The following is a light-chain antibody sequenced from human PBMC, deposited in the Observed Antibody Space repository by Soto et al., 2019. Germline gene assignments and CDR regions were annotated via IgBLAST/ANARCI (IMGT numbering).Light chain of an antibody. Sequence: QSVLAQPPSVSEAPRQRVTISCSGSTSNTGNNAVSWYQHVPGKAPELLMYYDDVLSSGVSDRFSGSKFGTSASLAISGLQPEDEADYYCAAWDDNLNAVVFGGGTQLTVL. J-gene: IGLJ7*01. CDR1: TSNTGNNA. CDR3: AAWDDNLNAVV. CDR2: YDD. V-gene: IGLV1-36*01.